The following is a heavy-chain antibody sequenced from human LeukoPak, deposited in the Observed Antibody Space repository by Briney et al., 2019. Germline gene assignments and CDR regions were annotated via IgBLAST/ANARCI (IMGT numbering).Heavy chain of an antibody. CDR2: INTDGSYT. Sequence: GGSLRLSCAASGFTFSSNWMFWVRQVSGKGLVWVSRINTDGSYTSYAGSVKGRFAISRDNAKNTLYLQMNSLRAEDTAVYYCARGFGTTWGQGTLVTVSS. CDR3: ARGFGTT. J-gene: IGHJ4*02. D-gene: IGHD1-1*01. CDR1: GFTFSSNW. V-gene: IGHV3-74*01.